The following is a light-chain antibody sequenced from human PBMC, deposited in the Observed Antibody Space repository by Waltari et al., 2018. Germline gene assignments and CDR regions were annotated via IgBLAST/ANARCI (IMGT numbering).Light chain of an antibody. CDR3: SSYTSSSTLL. CDR2: EVS. J-gene: IGLJ2*01. V-gene: IGLV2-14*01. CDR1: SSDVGGYNY. Sequence: QSALTQPASVSGSPGQSITISRAGTSSDVGGYNYVPWYQQHPGKAPKLMIYEVSNRPSGVSNRFSGSKSGNTASLTISGLQAEDEADYYCSSYTSSSTLLFGGGTKLTVL.